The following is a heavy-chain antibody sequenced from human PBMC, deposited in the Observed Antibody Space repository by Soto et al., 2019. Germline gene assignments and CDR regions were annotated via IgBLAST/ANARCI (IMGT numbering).Heavy chain of an antibody. CDR2: ISYDGSNK. J-gene: IGHJ5*02. CDR3: ARDGIYSYGYEKNWFDP. D-gene: IGHD5-18*01. Sequence: GGSLRLSCAASGFTFSSYAMHWVRQAPGKGLEWVAVISYDGSNKYYADSVKGRFTISRDNSKNTLYLQMNSLRAEDTAVYYCARDGIYSYGYEKNWFDPWGQGTLVTVSS. CDR1: GFTFSSYA. V-gene: IGHV3-30-3*01.